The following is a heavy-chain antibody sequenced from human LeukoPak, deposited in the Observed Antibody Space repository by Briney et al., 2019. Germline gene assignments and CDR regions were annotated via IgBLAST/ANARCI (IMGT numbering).Heavy chain of an antibody. CDR2: ISGSGDDT. CDR1: GFTFNKYV. CDR3: AKSMDYYDSSGLDY. D-gene: IGHD3-22*01. Sequence: GGSLRLSCAASGFTFNKYVVSWVRQAPGKGLEWVSSISGSGDDTYYADSVKGRFTISRDNSKNTLYLQMNSLRAEDTAVYYCAKSMDYYDSSGLDYWGQGTLVTVSS. V-gene: IGHV3-23*01. J-gene: IGHJ4*02.